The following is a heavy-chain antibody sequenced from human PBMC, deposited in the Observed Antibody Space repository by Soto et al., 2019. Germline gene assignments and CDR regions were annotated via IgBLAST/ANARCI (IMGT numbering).Heavy chain of an antibody. CDR2: ISSSGGTT. Sequence: GGSLRLSCATSGFNFNNYAMSWVRQAPGERLEWASFISSSGGTTYYADSVKGRFTISRDNSRNTVFLQMNTLGAEDKAIYYCATFMTCTGPGWGRASEYWGQGTRVTVSS. V-gene: IGHV3-23*01. CDR3: ATFMTCTGPGWGRASEY. J-gene: IGHJ4*02. D-gene: IGHD2-8*02. CDR1: GFNFNNYA.